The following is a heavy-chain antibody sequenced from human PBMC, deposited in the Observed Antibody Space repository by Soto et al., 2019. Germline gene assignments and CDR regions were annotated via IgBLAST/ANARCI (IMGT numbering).Heavy chain of an antibody. CDR3: ASALLLYYDTPAAFDI. CDR1: GGTFSSYA. CDR2: IIPIFGTA. Sequence: QVQLVQSGAEVKKPGSSVKVSCKASGGTFSSYAISWVRQAPGQGLEWMGGIIPIFGTANYAQKFQGRVTITADESTSAAYMELTSPRSEDTALYYCASALLLYYDTPAAFDIWGQGTMVTVSS. J-gene: IGHJ3*02. D-gene: IGHD3-22*01. V-gene: IGHV1-69*01.